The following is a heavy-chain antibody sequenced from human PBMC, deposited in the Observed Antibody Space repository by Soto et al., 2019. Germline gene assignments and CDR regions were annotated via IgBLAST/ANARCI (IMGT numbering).Heavy chain of an antibody. D-gene: IGHD3-22*01. J-gene: IGHJ5*01. CDR1: GDTSTSYY. CDR3: ARDFYDSVGYTWFDS. CDR2: IHNSGTS. Sequence: AETLSLTCTVSGDTSTSYYWVWSRHSPGKGLEWIGHIHNSGTSTHNPSLNGRVTISIDMSKKQFSLKLTSLTSADTAVYYCARDFYDSVGYTWFDSWSQGTLVTVSS. V-gene: IGHV4-59*01.